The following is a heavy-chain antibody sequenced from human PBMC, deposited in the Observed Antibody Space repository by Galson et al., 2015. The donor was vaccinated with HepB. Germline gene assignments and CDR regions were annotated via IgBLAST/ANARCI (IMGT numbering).Heavy chain of an antibody. CDR3: ARDGHRYSSSWYFDY. CDR2: INAGNGNT. D-gene: IGHD6-13*01. J-gene: IGHJ4*02. CDR1: GYTFTSYA. V-gene: IGHV1-3*01. Sequence: SVKVSCKASGYTFTSYAMHWVRQAPGQRLEWMGWINAGNGNTKYPQKFQGRVTITRDTSASTAYMELSSLRSEDTAVYYCARDGHRYSSSWYFDYWGQGTLVTVSS.